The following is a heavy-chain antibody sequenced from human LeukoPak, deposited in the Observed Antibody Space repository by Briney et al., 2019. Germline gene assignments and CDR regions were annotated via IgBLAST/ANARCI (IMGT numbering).Heavy chain of an antibody. CDR2: IYYSGST. CDR3: ARDVPALYYGMDV. Sequence: SETLSLTCTVSGGSVGSSSHYWSWIRQPPGKGLEWIGYIYYSGSTNCNPSLKSRVTISVDTSKNQFSLKLSSVTAADTAVYYCARDVPALYYGMDVWGQGTTVTVSS. V-gene: IGHV4-61*01. J-gene: IGHJ6*02. CDR1: GGSVGSSSHY. D-gene: IGHD2-2*01.